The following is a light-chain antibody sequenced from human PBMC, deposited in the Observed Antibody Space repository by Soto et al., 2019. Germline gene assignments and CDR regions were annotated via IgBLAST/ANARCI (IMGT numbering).Light chain of an antibody. CDR2: DVS. V-gene: IGLV2-14*02. Sequence: QSALTQPASVSGSPGQSITISCTGTSSNVGNFNVVSWYQQHPGKAPKVIIFDVSERPSGVSNRFSGSKSGNTAFLTVSGLQADDEAVYYCSSYAGSSNWVFGGGTKLTVL. J-gene: IGLJ3*02. CDR1: SSNVGNFNV. CDR3: SSYAGSSNWV.